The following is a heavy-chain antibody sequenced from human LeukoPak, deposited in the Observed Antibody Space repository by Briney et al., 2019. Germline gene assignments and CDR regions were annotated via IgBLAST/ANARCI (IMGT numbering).Heavy chain of an antibody. J-gene: IGHJ5*02. CDR3: ARTSNWFDP. CDR1: GGSISSYY. V-gene: IGHV4-59*01. Sequence: SETLSLTCTVSGGSISSYYWSWIRQPPGKGLEWIGYIYYSGSTNYNPSLKSRVTISVDTSKNQFSLKLSSVTAADTAVYYCARTSNWFDPWGQGTLVTVSS. CDR2: IYYSGST.